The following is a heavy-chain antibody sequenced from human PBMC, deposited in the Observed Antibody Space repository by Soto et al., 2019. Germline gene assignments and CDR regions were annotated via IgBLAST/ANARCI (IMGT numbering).Heavy chain of an antibody. J-gene: IGHJ6*02. Sequence: AVKVSCKASGGTFSRYALSGVRQSPLQWLDWMGGIIPIFGTANYAQKFQGRVTITADESTSTAYMELSSLRSEDTAVYYCARKHYDCWSGSSYYYYGMDVWGQGTTVTVSS. CDR3: ARKHYDCWSGSSYYYYGMDV. CDR1: GGTFSRYA. V-gene: IGHV1-69*13. CDR2: IIPIFGTA. D-gene: IGHD3-3*01.